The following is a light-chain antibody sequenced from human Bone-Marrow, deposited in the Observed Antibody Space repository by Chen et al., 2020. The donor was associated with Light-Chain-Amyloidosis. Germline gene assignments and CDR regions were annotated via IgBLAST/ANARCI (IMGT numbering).Light chain of an antibody. V-gene: IGLV3-25*03. Sequence: SYELTQPPSVSVSPAQTSRITCSGDDLPTKYAYWYQQKPGQAPVLVIHRDTERPSGISERFSGSSSGTTATLTISGVQAEDEADYHCQSADSSGTYEVIFGGGTNLTVL. J-gene: IGLJ2*01. CDR3: QSADSSGTYEVI. CDR1: DLPTKY. CDR2: RDT.